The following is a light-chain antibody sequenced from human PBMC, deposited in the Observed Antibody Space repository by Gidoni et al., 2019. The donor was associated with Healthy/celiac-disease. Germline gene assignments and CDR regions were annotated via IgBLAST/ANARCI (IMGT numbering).Light chain of an antibody. CDR2: DAS. V-gene: IGKV1-33*01. J-gene: IGKJ5*01. Sequence: IQMTQSPSSLSASVGDRVTITGQASRDINNYLNWYQQKPGKAPRLLIYDASNLETGVPSRFSGSGSGTDFTFTISSLQPEDIATYYCQQYDNLLSITFXXXTRLEIK. CDR3: QQYDNLLSIT. CDR1: RDINNY.